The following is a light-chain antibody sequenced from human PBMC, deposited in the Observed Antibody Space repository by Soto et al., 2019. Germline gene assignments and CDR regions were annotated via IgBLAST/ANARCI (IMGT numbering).Light chain of an antibody. CDR1: SSSIGSNH. Sequence: QSVLTQPPSASGTPGQRVTISCSGTSSSIGSNHVYWYQQFPGTAPKLLIYRNNQRPSGVPDRFSGFKSGTSASLAISGLRSEDEADYYCATWDDSLSGSWMFAGGTKGTVL. V-gene: IGLV1-47*01. J-gene: IGLJ3*02. CDR3: ATWDDSLSGSWM. CDR2: RNN.